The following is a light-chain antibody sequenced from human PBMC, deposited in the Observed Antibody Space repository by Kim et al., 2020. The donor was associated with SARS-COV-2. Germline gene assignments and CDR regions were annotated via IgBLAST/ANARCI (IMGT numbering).Light chain of an antibody. CDR2: VDN. V-gene: IGLV1-44*01. J-gene: IGLJ3*02. CDR3: AAWDDSLNGPV. CDR1: STNIGSNT. Sequence: GQRVTISCSGSSTNIGSNTVNWYQQLPGAAANLLIFVDNQRPSWVPDRFSGSKSGTSASLAISGLQSEDEAGYYCAAWDDSLNGPVFGGGTQLTVL.